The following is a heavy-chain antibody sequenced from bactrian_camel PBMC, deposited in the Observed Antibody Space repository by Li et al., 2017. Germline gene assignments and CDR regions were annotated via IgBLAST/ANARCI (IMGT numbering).Heavy chain of an antibody. Sequence: HVQLVESGGGSVQAGGSLRLSCAAVEYIYSDSCIAWFRQVPGKEREGVALLFTRDARTYYADSVKGRFTISRNDAEDTVYLQMNSLEPEDTALYHCAILRVAGRAAAAFMFRTVMNWDYRGQGTQVTVS. CDR2: LFTRDART. CDR1: EYIYSDSC. J-gene: IGHJ4*01. D-gene: IGHD7*01. V-gene: IGHV3S63*01. CDR3: AILRVAGRAAAAFMFRTVMNWDY.